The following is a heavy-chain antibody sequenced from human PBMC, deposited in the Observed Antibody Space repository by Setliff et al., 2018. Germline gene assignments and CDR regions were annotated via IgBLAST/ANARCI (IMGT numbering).Heavy chain of an antibody. V-gene: IGHV3-48*03. CDR3: ATHNDYTFNY. CDR1: GFIFSNYE. J-gene: IGHJ4*02. CDR2: ISSSGSNI. Sequence: PGGSLRLSCAASGFIFSNYEMNWVRQAPGKGLEWVSYISSSGSNILYADSVKGRLTISRDNAKNSLYLQMNSLTAEDTAIYYCATHNDYTFNYWGQGTLVTVSS. D-gene: IGHD4-4*01.